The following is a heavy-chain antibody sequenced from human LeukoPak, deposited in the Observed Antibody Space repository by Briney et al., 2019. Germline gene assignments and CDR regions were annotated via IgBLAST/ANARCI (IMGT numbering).Heavy chain of an antibody. CDR3: ARVGGTNYYYYGMDV. J-gene: IGHJ6*02. V-gene: IGHV4-59*01. CDR1: GGSISSYY. CDR2: IYYSGST. Sequence: SETLSLTCTVSGGSISSYYWSWIRQPPGKGLEWIGYIYYSGSTNYNPSLKSRVTISVDTSKNQFSLKLSSVTAADTAVYYCARVGGTNYYYYGMDVWGQGTTVTVSS. D-gene: IGHD4-23*01.